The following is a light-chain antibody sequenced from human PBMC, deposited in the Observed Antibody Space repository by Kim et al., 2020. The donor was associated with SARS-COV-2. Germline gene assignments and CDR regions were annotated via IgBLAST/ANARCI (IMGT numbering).Light chain of an antibody. CDR2: GKN. CDR1: SLTTYY. CDR3: NSRDSSGNHLV. J-gene: IGLJ3*02. Sequence: SSELTQDPAVSVALGKTVRITCQGDSLTTYYASWYQQKPGQAPVLVMYGKNNRPLGIPDRFSGSSSGNTASLTITGAQAEDEGDYYCNSRDSSGNHLVFGGGTQLTVL. V-gene: IGLV3-19*01.